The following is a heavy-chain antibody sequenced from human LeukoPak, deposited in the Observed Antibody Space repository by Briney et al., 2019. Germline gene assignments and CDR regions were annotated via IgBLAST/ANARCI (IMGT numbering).Heavy chain of an antibody. CDR1: GDSISSYY. CDR3: ARWSLHSSGWYFDY. J-gene: IGHJ4*02. Sequence: NPSETLSLTCIVSGDSISSYYWSWIRQPPGKGLEWIGYISYSGSTNYNPSLKSRVTISLDTSKNQFSLNLTSVTAADTAMYYCARWSLHSSGWYFDYWGQGTLVTVSS. CDR2: ISYSGST. V-gene: IGHV4-59*01. D-gene: IGHD6-19*01.